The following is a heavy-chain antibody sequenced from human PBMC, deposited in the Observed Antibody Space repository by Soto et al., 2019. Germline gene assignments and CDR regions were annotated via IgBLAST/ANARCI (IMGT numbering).Heavy chain of an antibody. J-gene: IGHJ4*02. CDR3: ARVQPLEGQVDSSGYLDY. V-gene: IGHV3-30-3*01. CDR1: GFTFSSYA. Sequence: GSLRLSCAASGFTFSSYAMHWVRQAPGKGLEWVAVISYDGSNKYYADSVKGRFTISRDNSKNTLYLQMNSLRAEDTAVYYCARVQPLEGQVDSSGYLDYCGQRYLVTVSP. CDR2: ISYDGSNK. D-gene: IGHD3-22*01.